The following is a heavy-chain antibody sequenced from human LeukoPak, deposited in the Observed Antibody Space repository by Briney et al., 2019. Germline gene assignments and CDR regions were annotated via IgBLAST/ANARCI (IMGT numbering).Heavy chain of an antibody. J-gene: IGHJ4*02. CDR1: GYTFTGYY. D-gene: IGHD3-9*01. V-gene: IGHV1-2*02. CDR2: INPNSGGT. CDR3: ARVRSYDILTGYYRPVLDY. Sequence: ASVKVSCKASGYTFTGYYMHWVRQAPGQGLEWMGWINPNSGGTNYAQKFQGRVTMTRDTSISTAYMELSRLRSDDTAVYYCARVRSYDILTGYYRPVLDYWGQGTLVTVSS.